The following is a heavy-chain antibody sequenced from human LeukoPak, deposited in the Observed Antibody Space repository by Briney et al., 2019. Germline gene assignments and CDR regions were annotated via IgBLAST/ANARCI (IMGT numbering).Heavy chain of an antibody. CDR3: ARAAKWELLRGGLDY. Sequence: ASVRVSCKASGYTFTDYYMHWVRQAPGQGLEWMGWIHPNSGGTKYAQKFQGRVTMTRDTSISTAYMEVSSLRSDDTAVYYCARAAKWELLRGGLDYWGQGTLVTVSS. CDR2: IHPNSGGT. D-gene: IGHD1-26*01. CDR1: GYTFTDYY. V-gene: IGHV1-2*02. J-gene: IGHJ4*02.